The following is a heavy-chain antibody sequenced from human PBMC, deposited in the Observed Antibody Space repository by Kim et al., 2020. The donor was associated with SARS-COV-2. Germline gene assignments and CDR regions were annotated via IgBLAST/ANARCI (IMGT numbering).Heavy chain of an antibody. V-gene: IGHV4-59*01. CDR3: ARVASIAARGSGINDY. D-gene: IGHD6-6*01. Sequence: SETLSLTCTVSGGSISSYYWSWIRQPPGKGLEWIGYIYYSGSTNYNPSLKSRVTISVDTSKNQFSLKLSSVTAADTAVYYCARVASIAARGSGINDYWGQVTLVTVSS. J-gene: IGHJ4*02. CDR2: IYYSGST. CDR1: GGSISSYY.